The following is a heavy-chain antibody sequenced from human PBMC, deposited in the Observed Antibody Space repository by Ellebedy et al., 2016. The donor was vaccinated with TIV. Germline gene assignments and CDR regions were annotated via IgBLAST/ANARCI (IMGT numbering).Heavy chain of an antibody. J-gene: IGHJ4*02. CDR2: ISLSDNHF. D-gene: IGHD2-21*02. CDR3: AKFYVHCGDCGSDY. V-gene: IGHV3-23*01. Sequence: GESLKISCAASGLTLSSYAMSWVRQAPGKGLELVSTISLSDNHFLYTDSVKGRFTISTDSSKNTLYLQMNSLRAEDTAVYFCAKFYVHCGDCGSDYWGQGTLVTVSS. CDR1: GLTLSSYA.